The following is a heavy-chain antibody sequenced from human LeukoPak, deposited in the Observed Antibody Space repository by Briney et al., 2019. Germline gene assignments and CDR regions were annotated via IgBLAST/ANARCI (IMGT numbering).Heavy chain of an antibody. V-gene: IGHV3-15*01. J-gene: IGHJ4*02. CDR1: GFIFSKAW. Sequence: GGSLRLSCAASGFIFSKAWMSWVRQTPGKGLEWVGRIKSKTDGGTTDYAAPVKGRFTISRDDSKNTLYLQMNSLKTEDTAVYYCTTDQYDILTGYYMGYFDYWGQGTLVTVSS. D-gene: IGHD3-9*01. CDR3: TTDQYDILTGYYMGYFDY. CDR2: IKSKTDGGTT.